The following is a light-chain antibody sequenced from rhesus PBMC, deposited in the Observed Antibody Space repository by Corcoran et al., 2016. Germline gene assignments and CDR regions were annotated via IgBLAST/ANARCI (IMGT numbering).Light chain of an antibody. V-gene: IGKV1-69*01. Sequence: DIQMTQSPSSLSASVGDRVTITCRASQGISNWLAWYQQKPGRAPQLLIYRASNLQTGVPSRFSGSGSGTDFTLTIISLQPEDNATYYCQQHDNLPFTFGPGTKLDIK. CDR2: RAS. CDR3: QQHDNLPFT. CDR1: QGISNW. J-gene: IGKJ3*01.